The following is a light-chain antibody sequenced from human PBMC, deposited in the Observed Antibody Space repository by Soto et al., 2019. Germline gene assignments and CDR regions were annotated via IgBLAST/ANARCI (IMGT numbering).Light chain of an antibody. CDR1: SSNIGNNY. V-gene: IGLV1-51*01. CDR3: GTWDSSLFAVV. Sequence: QSVLTQPPSVSAAPGQKVTISCSGSSSNIGNNYVSWYQQLPGTAPKLLIYDNNKRPSGIPDRFSGSKTGTSATLGISGLQTGDEADYYCGTWDSSLFAVVFGEGTQLTVL. CDR2: DNN. J-gene: IGLJ2*01.